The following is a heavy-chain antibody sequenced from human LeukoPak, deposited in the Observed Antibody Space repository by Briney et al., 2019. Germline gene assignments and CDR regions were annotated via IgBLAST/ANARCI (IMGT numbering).Heavy chain of an antibody. CDR1: GFTFSSYA. V-gene: IGHV3-30*04. CDR2: ISYDGSNK. Sequence: QPGRSLRLSCAASGFTFSSYAMHWVRQAPGKGLEWVAVISYDGSNKYYADSVKGRFTISRDNSKNTLYLQMNSLRAEDTAVYYCARDPGGSYYLPLDYWGQGTLVTVSS. J-gene: IGHJ4*02. D-gene: IGHD1-26*01. CDR3: ARDPGGSYYLPLDY.